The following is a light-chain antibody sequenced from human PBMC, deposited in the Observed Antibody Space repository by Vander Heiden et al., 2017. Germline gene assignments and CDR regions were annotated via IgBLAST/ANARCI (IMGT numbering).Light chain of an antibody. CDR2: EVS. V-gene: IGLV2-14*01. Sequence: QSALPHPASVSGSPGQSITISCTGPSSAVGGYNYVSWYQQHPGTAPKLIIYEVSNRPSGGSNRFSGSKSGNTASLTISGLQAEDEYDYYCSSYSSNSRVFGGGTKLTVL. J-gene: IGLJ3*02. CDR1: SSAVGGYNY. CDR3: SSYSSNSRV.